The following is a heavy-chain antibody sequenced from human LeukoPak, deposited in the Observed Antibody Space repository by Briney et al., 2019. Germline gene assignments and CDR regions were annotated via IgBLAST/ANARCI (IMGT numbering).Heavy chain of an antibody. CDR3: ARGWGGGDWSDY. CDR1: GFTFSSYA. J-gene: IGHJ4*02. Sequence: TGGSLRLSCAASGFTFSSYAMHWVRQAPGKGLEYVSAISSNGGSTYYANSVKGRFTISRDNSKNTLYLQMGSLRAEDMAVYCCARGWGGGDWSDYWGQGTLVTVSS. V-gene: IGHV3-64*01. CDR2: ISSNGGST. D-gene: IGHD2-21*02.